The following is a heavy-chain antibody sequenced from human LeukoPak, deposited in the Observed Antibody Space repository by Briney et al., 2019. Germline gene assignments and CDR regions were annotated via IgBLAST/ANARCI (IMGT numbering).Heavy chain of an antibody. CDR2: IYSSGST. J-gene: IGHJ4*02. CDR3: ARETTGAGTAIPFDY. D-gene: IGHD6-13*01. V-gene: IGHV4-4*07. CDR1: GGSISNFY. Sequence: SETLSLTCTVSGGSISNFYWSWIRQPAGKTLEWIGRIYSSGSTNYNPSLKSRVTMSLDTSKNQFSLKLSSVTAADTAVYFCARETTGAGTAIPFDYWGQGTLVTVSS.